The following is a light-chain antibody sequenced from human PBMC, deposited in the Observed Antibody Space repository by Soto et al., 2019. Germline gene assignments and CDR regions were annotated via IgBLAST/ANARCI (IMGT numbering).Light chain of an antibody. Sequence: EIVLTQSPGTLPLSPGERATLSCRASQSVSSSYLAWYQQKPGQAPRLLIYGASSRATGIPDRFSGSGSGTDFTLTISRLEPEDFAVYYCQQYGSLPFTFGPGTKVDIK. V-gene: IGKV3-20*01. CDR1: QSVSSSY. CDR3: QQYGSLPFT. J-gene: IGKJ3*01. CDR2: GAS.